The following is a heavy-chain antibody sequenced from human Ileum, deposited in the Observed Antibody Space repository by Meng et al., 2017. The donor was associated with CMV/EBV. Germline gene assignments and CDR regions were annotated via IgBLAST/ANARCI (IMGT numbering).Heavy chain of an antibody. V-gene: IGHV3-7*01. J-gene: IGHJ4*01. D-gene: IGHD3-10*01. CDR1: GFTFDIYW. CDR3: ARVKHYSGSGSYGYVDY. CDR2: IPHAGSER. Sequence: GESLKISCGASGFTFDIYWMSWVRQAPGKGLEWVANIPHAGSERYYVDSVKGRFTISRDNANNSLHLLMNSLRAEDTAVYYCARVKHYSGSGSYGYVDYWGHGTRVTVSS.